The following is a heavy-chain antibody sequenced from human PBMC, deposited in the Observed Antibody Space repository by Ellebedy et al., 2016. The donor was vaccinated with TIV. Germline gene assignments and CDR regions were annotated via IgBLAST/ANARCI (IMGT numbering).Heavy chain of an antibody. CDR3: ARHRGSGWYDWFDP. D-gene: IGHD6-19*01. V-gene: IGHV4-59*08. J-gene: IGHJ5*02. CDR1: GGSINNYY. CDR2: IYYTGST. Sequence: MPSETLSLTCSVSGGSINNYYWSWIRQPPGRGLEWIGYIYYTGSTNYNPSINSRVTISVDTSKNQFSLKLNSVTAADTAVYYCARHRGSGWYDWFDPWGQGTLVTVSS.